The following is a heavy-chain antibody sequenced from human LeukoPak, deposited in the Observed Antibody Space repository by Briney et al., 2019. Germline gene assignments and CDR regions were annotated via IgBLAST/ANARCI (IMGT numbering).Heavy chain of an antibody. D-gene: IGHD6-13*01. Sequence: SETLSLTCTVSGGSISSSSYYWGWIRQPPGKGLEWIGSIYYSGSTYYNPSLKSRVTISVDTSKNQFSLKLSSVTAADTAVYYCAREYLTAAGNYYFDYWGQGTLVTVSS. CDR1: GGSISSSSYY. CDR3: AREYLTAAGNYYFDY. V-gene: IGHV4-39*07. J-gene: IGHJ4*02. CDR2: IYYSGST.